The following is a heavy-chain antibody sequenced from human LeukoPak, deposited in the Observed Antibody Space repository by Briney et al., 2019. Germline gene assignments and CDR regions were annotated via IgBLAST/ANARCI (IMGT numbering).Heavy chain of an antibody. V-gene: IGHV3-23*01. CDR3: AKDPTTVTRGYFDY. CDR1: GFPFSSYS. Sequence: GGSLRLSCAASGFPFSSYSMTWVRRAPGKGLEWVSAISGSGGSTYYADSVKGRFTISRDISKNTVYLQMDSLRAEDTAVYYCAKDPTTVTRGYFDYWGQGSLVTVSS. J-gene: IGHJ4*02. D-gene: IGHD4-17*01. CDR2: ISGSGGST.